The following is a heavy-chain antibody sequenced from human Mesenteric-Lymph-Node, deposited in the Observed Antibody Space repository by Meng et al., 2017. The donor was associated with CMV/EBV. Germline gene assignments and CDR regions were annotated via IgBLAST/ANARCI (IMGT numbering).Heavy chain of an antibody. CDR3: ARGRQFKGSGPMGY. Sequence: SETLSLTCTVSGGSISSSSYFWGWIRQPPGKGLEWIGSIYYSGSTYYNPSLKSRVTISVDTSKNQFSLKLSSVTAADTAVYYCARGRQFKGSGPMGYWGQGTLVTVSS. CDR2: IYYSGST. J-gene: IGHJ4*02. D-gene: IGHD3-10*01. CDR1: GGSISSSSYF. V-gene: IGHV4-39*07.